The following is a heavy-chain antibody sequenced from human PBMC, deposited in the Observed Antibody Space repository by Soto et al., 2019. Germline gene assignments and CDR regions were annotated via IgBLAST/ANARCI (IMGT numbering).Heavy chain of an antibody. Sequence: PGGSMRLSCAASRFTFSSYAMSWVRQAPGKGLEWVSAISGSGGSTYYADSVKGRFTISRDNSKNTLYLQMNSLRAEDTAVYYCAKDPAAAGIWYFDYWGQGTLVTVSS. V-gene: IGHV3-23*01. CDR1: RFTFSSYA. J-gene: IGHJ4*02. D-gene: IGHD6-13*01. CDR2: ISGSGGST. CDR3: AKDPAAAGIWYFDY.